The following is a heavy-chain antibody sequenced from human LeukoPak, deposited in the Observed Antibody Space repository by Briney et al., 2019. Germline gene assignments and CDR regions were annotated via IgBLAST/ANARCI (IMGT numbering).Heavy chain of an antibody. Sequence: ASVKVSCKASGYRFTDYWIQWVRQAPGQGLEWMGWINTNTGGTVYAQKFQGRVTMTRDPSLTTSYMDLSRLTSDDTAVYYCARGGSFHEFDTWGQGTMVIVSS. CDR3: ARGGSFHEFDT. J-gene: IGHJ3*02. V-gene: IGHV1-2*02. CDR2: INTNTGGT. D-gene: IGHD3-10*01. CDR1: GYRFTDYW.